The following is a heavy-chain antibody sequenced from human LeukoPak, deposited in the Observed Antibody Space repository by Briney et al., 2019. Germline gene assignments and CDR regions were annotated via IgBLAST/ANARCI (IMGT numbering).Heavy chain of an antibody. CDR3: ARDRAPVSSITLPNLFDP. CDR2: ISSSGSTI. Sequence: GGSLRLSCAAPGFTFSSYAMSWVRQAPGKGLEWVSYISSSGSTIYYADSVKGRFTISRDNATNSLYLQMNSLRAEDTAVYYCARDRAPVSSITLPNLFDPWGQGTLVTVSS. V-gene: IGHV3-48*03. J-gene: IGHJ5*02. CDR1: GFTFSSYA. D-gene: IGHD6-13*01.